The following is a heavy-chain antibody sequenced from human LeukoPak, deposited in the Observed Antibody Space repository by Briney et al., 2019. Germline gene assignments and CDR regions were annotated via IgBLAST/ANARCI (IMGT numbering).Heavy chain of an antibody. V-gene: IGHV1-46*01. CDR1: GYIFTSYY. D-gene: IGHD1-26*01. CDR2: INPSGGST. J-gene: IGHJ4*02. Sequence: GASVKVSCKASGYIFTSYYMHWVRQAPGQGLEWMGIINPSGGSTSYAQKFQGRATMTRDTSTSTVYMELSSLRSEDTAVYYCARSYSGSYYLVYWGQGTLVTVSS. CDR3: ARSYSGSYYLVY.